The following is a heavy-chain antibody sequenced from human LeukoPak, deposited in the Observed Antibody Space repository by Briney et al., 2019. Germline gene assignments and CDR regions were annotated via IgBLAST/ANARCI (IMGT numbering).Heavy chain of an antibody. CDR2: INPNSGGT. D-gene: IGHD2-2*01. J-gene: IGHJ4*02. CDR1: GYTFTGYY. CDR3: ARGAGYQLLLGPHPSISYYFDY. V-gene: IGHV1-2*02. Sequence: ASVKVSCKASGYTFTGYYMHWVRQAPGQGLEWMGWINPNSGGTNYAQKFQGRVTMTRDTSISTAYMELSRLRSDDTAVYYCARGAGYQLLLGPHPSISYYFDYWGQGTLVTVSS.